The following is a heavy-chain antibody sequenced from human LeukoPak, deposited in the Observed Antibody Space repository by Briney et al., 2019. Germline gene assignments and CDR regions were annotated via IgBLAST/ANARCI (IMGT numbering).Heavy chain of an antibody. CDR3: ARDLLMEWPIGGY. D-gene: IGHD3-3*01. CDR2: ISAYNGNT. V-gene: IGHV1-18*01. CDR1: GYTFTSYG. Sequence: ASVKVSCKASGYTFTSYGISWVRQAPGQGLEWMGWISAYNGNTNYAQKLQGRVTMTTDTSTSTACMELRSLRSDDTAVYYCARDLLMEWPIGGYWGQGTLVTVSS. J-gene: IGHJ4*02.